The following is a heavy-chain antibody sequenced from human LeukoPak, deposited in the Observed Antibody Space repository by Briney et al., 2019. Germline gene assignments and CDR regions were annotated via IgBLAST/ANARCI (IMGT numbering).Heavy chain of an antibody. J-gene: IGHJ4*02. CDR3: ARDEKYSSSWYGRLVDY. V-gene: IGHV1-46*01. CDR2: LNPSGGST. D-gene: IGHD6-13*01. Sequence: ASVKVSCKASGYTFTSYYMHWVRQAPGQGLEWMGILNPSGGSTSYAQKFQGRVTMTRDTSTSTVYMELSSLRSEDTAVYYCARDEKYSSSWYGRLVDYWGQGTLVTVSS. CDR1: GYTFTSYY.